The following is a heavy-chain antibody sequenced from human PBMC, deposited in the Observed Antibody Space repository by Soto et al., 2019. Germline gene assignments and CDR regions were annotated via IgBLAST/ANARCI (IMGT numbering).Heavy chain of an antibody. CDR1: GGTFRTYA. D-gene: IGHD1-20*01. CDR2: IIPMYGTP. Sequence: QVQLVQSGAEVKKPGSSVKVSCKASGGTFRTYAISWVRQAPGQGLEWMGGIIPMYGTPNYAQKLQGRVTITADVSTSTAYMELSGLRSEDTALYYCARHRDVYNWNQLCDPWGQGTLVTVSS. J-gene: IGHJ5*02. V-gene: IGHV1-69*01. CDR3: ARHRDVYNWNQLCDP.